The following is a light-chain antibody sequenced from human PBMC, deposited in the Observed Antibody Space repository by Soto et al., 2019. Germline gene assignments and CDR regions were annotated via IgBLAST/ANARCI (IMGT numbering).Light chain of an antibody. V-gene: IGLV1-44*01. CDR3: AAWDDSHWV. CDR1: SPNIGSNT. CDR2: SNN. J-gene: IGLJ3*02. Sequence: QSVLTQLPSASGTPGQRVTISCSGSSPNIGSNTVNWYQQLPGTAPKLLIYSNNQRPSGVPDRFSGSKSGTSASLAISGLQSEDEADYYCAAWDDSHWVFGGGTKLTVL.